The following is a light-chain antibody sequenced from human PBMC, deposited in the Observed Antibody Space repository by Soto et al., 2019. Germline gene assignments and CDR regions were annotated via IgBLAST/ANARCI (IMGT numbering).Light chain of an antibody. J-gene: IGKJ2*01. Sequence: DIQMTQFPSTLSASIGDRVTITCRASQSISSWLAWYQQKPGKAPKLLIYDASTLESGVPSRFSGSGSGTEFTLTINSLQPDDFATYSCQQYNSDWYTFGQGTKLEIK. CDR3: QQYNSDWYT. V-gene: IGKV1-5*01. CDR1: QSISSW. CDR2: DAS.